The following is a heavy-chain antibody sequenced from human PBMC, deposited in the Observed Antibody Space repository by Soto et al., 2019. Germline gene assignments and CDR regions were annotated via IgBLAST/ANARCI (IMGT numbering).Heavy chain of an antibody. CDR2: INPVTSGT. CDR1: GYTFNY. V-gene: IGHV1-2*02. CDR3: ATGYCSTIGCSDYFDH. Sequence: QVQLVQSGAEVQKPGASVKVSCKASGYTFNYMHWVRQAPGQGLEWMAWINPVTSGTRYAQKFQGRVTVTWDTSVTTVYMELSRLRSDDTATYYCATGYCSTIGCSDYFDHWGQGTLVTVSS. J-gene: IGHJ4*02. D-gene: IGHD2-2*01.